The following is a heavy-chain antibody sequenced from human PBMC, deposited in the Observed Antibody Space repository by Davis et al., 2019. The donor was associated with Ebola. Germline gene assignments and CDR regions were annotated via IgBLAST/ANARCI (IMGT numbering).Heavy chain of an antibody. CDR1: GFTFSSYN. CDR2: ITSRGTTI. CDR3: ARKTESDY. Sequence: GGSLRLSCAASGFTFSSYNMNWVRQAPGKGLEWISHITSRGTTIYYADSVKGRFTISRDNSKNTLYLQMNSLRAEDTAVYYCARKTESDYWGQGTPVTVSS. V-gene: IGHV3-48*01. J-gene: IGHJ4*02. D-gene: IGHD3-10*01.